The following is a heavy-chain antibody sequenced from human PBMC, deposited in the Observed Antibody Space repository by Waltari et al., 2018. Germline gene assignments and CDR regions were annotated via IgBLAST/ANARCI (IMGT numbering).Heavy chain of an antibody. J-gene: IGHJ4*02. Sequence: EVQLVDSGGGLVQPGGSLRLSCAASGFTFSKYWMRWVRQAPGKGLEWVATVKQDGSDKYYVDSVKGRFTISRDNGDNSLYLQMNSLRAEDTAVYYCARDFYDVRSGFYTPGLFDYWGQGSLVTVSS. CDR3: ARDFYDVRSGFYTPGLFDY. CDR1: GFTFSKYW. D-gene: IGHD3-3*01. V-gene: IGHV3-7*01. CDR2: VKQDGSDK.